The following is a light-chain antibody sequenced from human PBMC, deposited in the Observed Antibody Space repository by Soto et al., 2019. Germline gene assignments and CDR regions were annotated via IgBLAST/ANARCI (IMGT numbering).Light chain of an antibody. V-gene: IGLV2-14*01. CDR3: SSYTSSSTLVV. CDR2: DVS. J-gene: IGLJ2*01. CDR1: SSDAGGYNY. Sequence: QSALTHPASVSGSPGQSITISCTGTSSDAGGYNYVSWYQQHPGKAPKLMIYDVSNRPSGVSNRFSGSKSGNTASLTISGLQAEDEADYYCSSYTSSSTLVVFGGGTKLTVL.